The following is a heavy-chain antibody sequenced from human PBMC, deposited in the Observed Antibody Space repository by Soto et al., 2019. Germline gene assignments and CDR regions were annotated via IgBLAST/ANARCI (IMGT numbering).Heavy chain of an antibody. CDR2: IVVGSGNT. V-gene: IGHV1-58*01. J-gene: IGHJ4*02. D-gene: IGHD3-22*01. CDR1: GFTFTSSA. Sequence: ASVKVSCKASGFTFTSSAVQWVRQARGQRLEWIGWIVVGSGNTNYAQKFQERVTITRDMSTSTAYMELSSLRSEDTAVYYCAAADYYDREFHYWGQGTLVTVSS. CDR3: AAADYYDREFHY.